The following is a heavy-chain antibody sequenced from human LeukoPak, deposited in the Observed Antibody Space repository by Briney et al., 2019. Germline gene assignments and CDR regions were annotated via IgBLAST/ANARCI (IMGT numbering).Heavy chain of an antibody. CDR3: ARDTLIAAPKTGTVTRIGWFDP. Sequence: PGGSLGLSCAVSGFTFSNYGMHWVRQAPGKGLEWVAVIWYDGSYKSYADSVKGRFTISRDNSKNTLFLQMNSLRADDTAVYYCARDTLIAAPKTGTVTRIGWFDPWGQGTLVTVSS. J-gene: IGHJ5*02. CDR1: GFTFSNYG. CDR2: IWYDGSYK. V-gene: IGHV3-33*01. D-gene: IGHD6-13*01.